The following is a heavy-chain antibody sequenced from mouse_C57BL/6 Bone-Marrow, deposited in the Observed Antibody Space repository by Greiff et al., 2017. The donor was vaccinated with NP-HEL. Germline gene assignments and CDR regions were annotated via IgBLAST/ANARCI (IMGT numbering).Heavy chain of an antibody. D-gene: IGHD2-12*01. CDR2: IHPNSGST. CDR3: ARSGYSPYYYAMDY. CDR1: GYTFTSYW. Sequence: VQLQQPGAELVKPGASVKLSCKASGYTFTSYWMHWVKQRPGQGLEWIGMIHPNSGSTNYNEKFKSKATLTVDKSSSTAYMQLSSLTSEDSAVYYCARSGYSPYYYAMDYWGQGTSVTVSS. J-gene: IGHJ4*01. V-gene: IGHV1-64*01.